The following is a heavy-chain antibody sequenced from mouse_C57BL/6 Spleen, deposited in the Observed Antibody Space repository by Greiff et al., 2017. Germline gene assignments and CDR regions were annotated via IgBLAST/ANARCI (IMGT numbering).Heavy chain of an antibody. D-gene: IGHD1-1*01. CDR1: GFSLTSYG. Sequence: VKLVESGPGLVQPSQSLSITCPVSGFSLTSYGVHWVRQSPGKGLEWLGVIWRGGSTDYNAAFMSRLSITKDNSKSQVFFKMNSLQADDTAIYYCAKVPYYGSSYEDAMDYWGQGTSVTVSS. J-gene: IGHJ4*01. CDR3: AKVPYYGSSYEDAMDY. V-gene: IGHV2-5*01. CDR2: IWRGGST.